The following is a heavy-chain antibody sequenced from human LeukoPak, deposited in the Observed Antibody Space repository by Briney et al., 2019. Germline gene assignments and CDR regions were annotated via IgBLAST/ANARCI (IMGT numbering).Heavy chain of an antibody. V-gene: IGHV3-48*04. CDR3: ARGRGAGRSAFDI. Sequence: GSLRLYCAHSGFTFSTYNMNWVLQAPGRGMKRVSYISSGSTTIYYADSVKGRFTISRDNAYNSLFLQMNSLRADDTAVYYCARGRGAGRSAFDIWGQGTMVTVSS. J-gene: IGHJ3*02. CDR1: GFTFSTYN. CDR2: ISSGSTTI. D-gene: IGHD1-14*01.